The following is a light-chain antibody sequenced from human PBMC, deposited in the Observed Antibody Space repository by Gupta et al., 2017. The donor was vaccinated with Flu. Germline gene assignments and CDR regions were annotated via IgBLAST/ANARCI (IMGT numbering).Light chain of an antibody. J-gene: IGKJ2*01. CDR3: QQYDNLYT. Sequence: VGDRVTITCQASQDISNYLNWYQQKPGKAPKLLIYDASNLETGVPSRFSGSGSGTDFTVTISSLQPEDIATYYCQQYDNLYTFGQGTKLEIK. CDR1: QDISNY. V-gene: IGKV1-33*01. CDR2: DAS.